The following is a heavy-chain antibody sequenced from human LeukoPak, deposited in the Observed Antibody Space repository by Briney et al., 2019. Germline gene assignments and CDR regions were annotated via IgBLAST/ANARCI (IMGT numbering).Heavy chain of an antibody. CDR3: AELGITMIGGV. CDR2: ISSSGSII. V-gene: IGHV3-48*04. Sequence: GGSLRLSCAASGFIFSAYWMTWVRQAPGKGLEWVSYISSSGSIIYYADSVKGRFTISRDNAKNSLYLQMNSLRAEDTAVYYCAELGITMIGGVWGKGTTVTISS. J-gene: IGHJ6*04. CDR1: GFIFSAYW. D-gene: IGHD3-10*02.